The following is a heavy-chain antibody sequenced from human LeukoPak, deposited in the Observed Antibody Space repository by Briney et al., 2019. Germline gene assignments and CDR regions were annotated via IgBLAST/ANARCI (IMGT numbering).Heavy chain of an antibody. D-gene: IGHD2-2*01. CDR3: ARSFCSSTSCYGASYYYYYMDV. V-gene: IGHV1-69*06. CDR1: GGTFSSYA. Sequence: GASVKVSCKASGGTFSSYAISWVRQAPGQGLEWMGRIIPIFGTANYAQKFQGRVTITAEKATSTAYMELSSLRSEDTAVYYCARSFCSSTSCYGASYYYYYMDVWGKGTTVTVSS. CDR2: IIPIFGTA. J-gene: IGHJ6*03.